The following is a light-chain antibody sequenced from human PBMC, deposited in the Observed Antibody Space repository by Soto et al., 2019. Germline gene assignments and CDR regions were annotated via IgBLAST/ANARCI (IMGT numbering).Light chain of an antibody. Sequence: QSVLTQPPSASGTPGQRVTISCSGSSSNIGSNYLYWYQQLPGTAPKLLIYRNNQRPSGVPDRFSGSKSGTSASLAIRGLRSEDEADYYCAAWDDSLSGVVFGGGTKLTVL. CDR3: AAWDDSLSGVV. CDR2: RNN. V-gene: IGLV1-47*01. CDR1: SSNIGSNY. J-gene: IGLJ2*01.